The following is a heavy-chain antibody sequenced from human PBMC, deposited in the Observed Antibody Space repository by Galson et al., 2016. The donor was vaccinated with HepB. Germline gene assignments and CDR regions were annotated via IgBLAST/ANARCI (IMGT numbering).Heavy chain of an antibody. CDR1: GFTFSNYG. CDR2: IRRSGSDT. V-gene: IGHV3-23*01. D-gene: IGHD3-22*01. CDR3: ARHSYDISDYLYYLDS. Sequence: SLRLSCAASGFTFSNYGMSWVRQTPGKGLEWVAGIRRSGSDTLHADSVKGRFTISRDNSQNTLYLQMNSLRAEDTAVYSCARHSYDISDYLYYLDSWGQGTLVTVSS. J-gene: IGHJ4*02.